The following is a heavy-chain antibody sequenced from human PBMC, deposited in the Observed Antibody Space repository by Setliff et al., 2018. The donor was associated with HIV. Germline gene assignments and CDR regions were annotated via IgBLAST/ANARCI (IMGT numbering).Heavy chain of an antibody. CDR3: ARVAYASLSSSWYLLDYYYYLDV. V-gene: IGHV1-18*01. CDR2: ISPYNGNT. D-gene: IGHD6-13*01. CDR1: GYSFTSYG. Sequence: ASVKVSCKASGYSFTSYGISWVRQAPGQGLEWMGWISPYNGNTNYAQKLQGRITVTTDTSTNTAYMELRTPRSDDTAVYYCARVAYASLSSSWYLLDYYYYLDVWGKGTTVTVSS. J-gene: IGHJ6*03.